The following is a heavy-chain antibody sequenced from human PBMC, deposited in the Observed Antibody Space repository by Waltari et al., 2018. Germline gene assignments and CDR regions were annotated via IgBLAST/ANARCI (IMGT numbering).Heavy chain of an antibody. J-gene: IGHJ3*02. CDR1: GGPFSTHA. CDR2: IIPMFGTA. CDR3: ARGGLYGQQLLESAFEI. Sequence: QVQLVQSGAELKKPGSSVKVCGKVSGGPFSTHAITWVRQAPGQWLEWMGGIIPMFGTANYAQKIQDRVTINTDESMTTAYMHLSSLTSDDTAVYYCARGGLYGQQLLESAFEIWGQGTKVTVSS. V-gene: IGHV1-69*05. D-gene: IGHD6-13*01.